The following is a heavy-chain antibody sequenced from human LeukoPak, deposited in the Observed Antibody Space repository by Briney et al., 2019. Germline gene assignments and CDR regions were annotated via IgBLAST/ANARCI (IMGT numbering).Heavy chain of an antibody. CDR2: ISWNSGSI. CDR3: AKDFKGSAFDI. J-gene: IGHJ3*02. CDR1: GFTFDDYA. V-gene: IGHV3-9*01. Sequence: GRSLRLSCAASGFTFDDYAMHWARQAPGKGLEWVSGISWNSGSIGYADSVKGRFTISRDNAKNSLYLQMNSLRAEDTALYYCAKDFKGSAFDIWGQGTMVTVSS.